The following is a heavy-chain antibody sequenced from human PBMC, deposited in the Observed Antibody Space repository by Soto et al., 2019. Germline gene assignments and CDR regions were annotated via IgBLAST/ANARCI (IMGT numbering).Heavy chain of an antibody. CDR1: GYTFTSYG. V-gene: IGHV1-18*01. CDR2: ISAYHGNT. Sequence: QVQLVQSGAEVKKPGASVKVSCKASGYTFTSYGISWVRQAPGQGLEWMGWISAYHGNTNYAQKLQGRVTMTPDTSPSTAYMGLRSLRSDDTAVHYCARDGGYFAWSDAFDIWGQGTMVTVSS. D-gene: IGHD3-9*01. J-gene: IGHJ3*02. CDR3: ARDGGYFAWSDAFDI.